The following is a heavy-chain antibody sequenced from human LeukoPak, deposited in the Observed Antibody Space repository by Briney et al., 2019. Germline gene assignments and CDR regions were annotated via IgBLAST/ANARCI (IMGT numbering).Heavy chain of an antibody. CDR3: AKASYYDSSGPVGFFDY. V-gene: IGHV3-48*01. CDR2: ISSSSNTI. D-gene: IGHD3-22*01. J-gene: IGHJ4*02. Sequence: PGGSLRLSCAASGFTFNSYSMNWVRQAPGKGLEWVSYISSSSNTIYYADSVKGRFTISRDNAKNSLYLQMNSLRADDTAVYYCAKASYYDSSGPVGFFDYWGQGTLVTVSS. CDR1: GFTFNSYS.